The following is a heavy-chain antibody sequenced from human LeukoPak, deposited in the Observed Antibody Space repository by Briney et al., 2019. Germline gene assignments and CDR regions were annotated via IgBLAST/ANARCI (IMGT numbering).Heavy chain of an antibody. CDR2: ISYERSNT. V-gene: IGHV3-30*18. D-gene: IGHD6-19*01. CDR3: AKQRSGGSGWCMDY. CDR1: GFTFSSYG. Sequence: PGGSLRLSCAASGFTFSSYGMHWVRQAPGKGLEWVAVISYERSNTYYTDSVKGRLTISRDNSRNTLYLQMNSLRAEDTAVYYCAKQRSGGSGWCMDYWGQGTLVTVSS. J-gene: IGHJ4*02.